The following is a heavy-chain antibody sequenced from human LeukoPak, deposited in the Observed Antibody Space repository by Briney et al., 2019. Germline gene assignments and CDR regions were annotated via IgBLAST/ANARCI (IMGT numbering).Heavy chain of an antibody. CDR2: INHLGRT. CDR1: GGSFSVYY. V-gene: IGHV4-34*01. D-gene: IGHD5-12*01. J-gene: IGHJ4*02. CDR3: ARVSASGIYPIDY. Sequence: PSETLSLTCAVYGGSFSVYYWSWIRQPPGKGLEWIAEINHLGRTNYNPSLNSRATISIDTPKNQVFLKLSSVTAADTAVYYCARVSASGIYPIDYWGQGTLVTVSS.